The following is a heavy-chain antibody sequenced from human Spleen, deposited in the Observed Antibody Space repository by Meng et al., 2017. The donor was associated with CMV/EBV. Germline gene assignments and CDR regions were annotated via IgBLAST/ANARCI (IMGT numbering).Heavy chain of an antibody. CDR3: ARGVEWPYYFDY. J-gene: IGHJ4*02. D-gene: IGHD3-3*01. Sequence: GGSLRLSCAASGFTFSSYNFNWVRQGPGKGLEWVSSISSRSSYIYYADSVKGRLTISRDNAKNSLYLQMNSLRGDDTAVYYCARGVEWPYYFDYWGQGTLVTVSS. CDR2: ISSRSSYI. V-gene: IGHV3-21*01. CDR1: GFTFSSYN.